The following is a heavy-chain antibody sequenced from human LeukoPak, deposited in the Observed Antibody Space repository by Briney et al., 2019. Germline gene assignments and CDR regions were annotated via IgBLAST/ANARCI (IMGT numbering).Heavy chain of an antibody. CDR2: ISGSGGST. Sequence: GGSLRLSCAASGFTFSSYAMSWVRQAPEKGLEWVSAISGSGGSTYYADSVKGRFTISRDNSKNTLYLQMNSLRAEDTAVYYCAKVTRGDYGDPFWDRGTYYYYGMDVWGQGTTVTVSS. D-gene: IGHD4-17*01. V-gene: IGHV3-23*01. CDR1: GFTFSSYA. J-gene: IGHJ6*02. CDR3: AKVTRGDYGDPFWDRGTYYYYGMDV.